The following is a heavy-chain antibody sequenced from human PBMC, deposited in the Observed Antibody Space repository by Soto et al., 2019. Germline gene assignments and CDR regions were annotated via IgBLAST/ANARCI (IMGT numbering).Heavy chain of an antibody. CDR2: IIPVLTIT. V-gene: IGHV1-69*02. Sequence: QAQLVQSGAEVKKPGSSVRLSCSTSGGSFSSYTLHWVRQAPGQGLEWLGRIIPVLTITDYAQKFRGRHTITAGKSTNTAYMELTSLRSDDTAVYYCARRRYCGADCYKNYYFGMDVWGQGTTVTVSS. D-gene: IGHD2-21*02. J-gene: IGHJ6*02. CDR1: GGSFSSYT. CDR3: ARRRYCGADCYKNYYFGMDV.